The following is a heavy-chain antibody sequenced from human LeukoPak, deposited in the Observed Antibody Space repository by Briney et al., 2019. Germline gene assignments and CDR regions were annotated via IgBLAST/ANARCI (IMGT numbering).Heavy chain of an antibody. Sequence: PSETLSLTCAVYGGSFRNYYWTWICQPPGKGLEWIAEINHRGSTNYNPSLKSRVTISLDTSENQFSLKLTSVTAADTAIYYCARAGEVYSSGWGLDYWGQGTLVTVSS. D-gene: IGHD6-19*01. CDR3: ARAGEVYSSGWGLDY. CDR1: GGSFRNYY. J-gene: IGHJ4*02. V-gene: IGHV4-34*01. CDR2: INHRGST.